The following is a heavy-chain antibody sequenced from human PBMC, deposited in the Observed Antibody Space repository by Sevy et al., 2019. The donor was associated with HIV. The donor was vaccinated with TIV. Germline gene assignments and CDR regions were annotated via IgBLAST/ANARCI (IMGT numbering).Heavy chain of an antibody. D-gene: IGHD2-21*02. CDR2: IWNNGSSK. Sequence: GGSLRLSCAASGFTFSSYARHWVRQGPGKGLEWVAVIWNNGSSKSYADSVKGRFTISRDSSKNTLYLQMNTLRAEDTAVYYCARVGPYCGGDCYWFDYWGQGSLVTVSS. V-gene: IGHV3-33*01. CDR1: GFTFSSYA. J-gene: IGHJ4*02. CDR3: ARVGPYCGGDCYWFDY.